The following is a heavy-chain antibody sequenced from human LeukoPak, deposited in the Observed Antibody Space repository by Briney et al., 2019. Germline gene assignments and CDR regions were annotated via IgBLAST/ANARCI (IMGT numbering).Heavy chain of an antibody. D-gene: IGHD3-3*01. Sequence: SETLSLTCTVSGGSISSYYWSWIRQPAGKGLEWIGRIYTSGSTNYNPSLKSRVTMSVDTSKNQFSLKLSSVTAADTAVYYCARDRLEWLHMDAFDIWGQGTLVTVSS. CDR1: GGSISSYY. J-gene: IGHJ3*02. CDR3: ARDRLEWLHMDAFDI. V-gene: IGHV4-4*07. CDR2: IYTSGST.